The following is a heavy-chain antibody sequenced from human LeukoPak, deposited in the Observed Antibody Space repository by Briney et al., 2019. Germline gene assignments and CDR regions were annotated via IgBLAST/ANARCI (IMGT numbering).Heavy chain of an antibody. Sequence: GGSLRLSCAASGFTFSSYSMTWVRQAPGKGLEWVSSISTSSNYIYYANSVKGRFTISRDDAKNSLYLQMNSLRAEDTAVYYCARDTGYGNLYYYYAMDVWGQGTTVTVSS. J-gene: IGHJ6*02. CDR1: GFTFSSYS. D-gene: IGHD4-11*01. CDR2: ISTSSNYI. CDR3: ARDTGYGNLYYYYAMDV. V-gene: IGHV3-21*01.